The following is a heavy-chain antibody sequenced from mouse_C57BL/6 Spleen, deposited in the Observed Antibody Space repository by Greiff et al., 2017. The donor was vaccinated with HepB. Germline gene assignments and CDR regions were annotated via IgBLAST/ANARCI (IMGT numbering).Heavy chain of an antibody. D-gene: IGHD2-4*01. J-gene: IGHJ4*01. CDR3: TYDYDKGDYAMDY. Sequence: VQLKESGAELVRPGASVTLSCKASGYTFTDYEMHWVKQTPVHGLEWIGAIDPETGGTAYNQKFKGKAILTADKSSSTAYMELRSLTSEDSAVYYCTYDYDKGDYAMDYWGQGTSVTVSS. CDR2: IDPETGGT. V-gene: IGHV1-15*01. CDR1: GYTFTDYE.